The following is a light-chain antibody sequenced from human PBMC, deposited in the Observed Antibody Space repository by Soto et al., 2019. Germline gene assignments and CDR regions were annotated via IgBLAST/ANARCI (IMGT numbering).Light chain of an antibody. Sequence: QSVLTQSPSASASLGASVKLTCTLSSGHSSYTIAWHQQQPEKGPRYLMKLNSDGSHRKGDGLPDRFSGSSSGAERYLTISSRQSEDEADYYCHTWGNGVRVFGGGTKLTVL. CDR3: HTWGNGVRV. J-gene: IGLJ3*02. V-gene: IGLV4-69*01. CDR2: LNSDGSH. CDR1: SGHSSYT.